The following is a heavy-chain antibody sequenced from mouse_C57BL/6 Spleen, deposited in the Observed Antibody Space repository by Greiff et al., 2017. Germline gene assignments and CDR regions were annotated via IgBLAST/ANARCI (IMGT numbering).Heavy chain of an antibody. V-gene: IGHV5-9-1*02. CDR3: TSSKTGTVAY. Sequence: EVKLMESGEGLVKPGGSLKLSCAASGFTFSSYAMSWVRQTPEKRLEWVAYISSGGDYIYYADTVKGRFTISRDNARNTLYLQMSSLKSEDTAMYYCTSSKTGTVAYWGQGTLVTVSA. CDR1: GFTFSSYA. D-gene: IGHD4-1*01. J-gene: IGHJ3*01. CDR2: ISSGGDYI.